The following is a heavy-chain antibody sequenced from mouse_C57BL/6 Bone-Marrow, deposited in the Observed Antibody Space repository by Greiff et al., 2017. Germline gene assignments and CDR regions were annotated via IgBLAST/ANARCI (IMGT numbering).Heavy chain of an antibody. CDR2: LSYDGSN. CDR3: AKGYYGSSYGDY. D-gene: IGHD1-1*01. V-gene: IGHV3-6*01. CDR1: GYSITSGYY. J-gene: IGHJ2*01. Sequence: EVQLQESGPGLVKPSQSLSLTCSVTGYSITSGYYWNWIRQFPGNKLEWMGYLSYDGSNNYNPSLKNRISITRDTSKNQFFLKLNSVTTEDTATYYCAKGYYGSSYGDYWGQGTTLTVSS.